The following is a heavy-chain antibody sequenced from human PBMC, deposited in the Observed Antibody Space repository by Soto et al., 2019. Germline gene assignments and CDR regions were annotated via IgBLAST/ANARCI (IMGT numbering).Heavy chain of an antibody. D-gene: IGHD6-19*01. CDR2: IGTAGDT. J-gene: IGHJ4*02. Sequence: EVQLVESGGGLVQPGGSLRLSCAASGFTFSSYDMHWVRQGTGKDLEWVSAIGTAGDTYYLASVRGRFTISRENAKNSLFLQMNSLRAVDTAVYYCARRSSSGSVDFWGQGTLVTVSS. V-gene: IGHV3-13*01. CDR1: GFTFSSYD. CDR3: ARRSSSGSVDF.